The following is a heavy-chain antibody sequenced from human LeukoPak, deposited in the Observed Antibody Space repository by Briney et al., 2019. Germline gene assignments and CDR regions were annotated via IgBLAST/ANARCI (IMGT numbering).Heavy chain of an antibody. CDR1: GFTFSSYW. V-gene: IGHV3-74*01. CDR3: ARNHYDWLGTAAFDI. Sequence: PGGSLRLSCAASGFTFSSYWMHWVRQAPGKGLVWVSRINSDGSSTSYADSVKGRFTISRDNSKNTLYLQMNSLRAEDTAVYYCARNHYDWLGTAAFDIWGQGTMVTVSS. D-gene: IGHD3-22*01. CDR2: INSDGSST. J-gene: IGHJ3*02.